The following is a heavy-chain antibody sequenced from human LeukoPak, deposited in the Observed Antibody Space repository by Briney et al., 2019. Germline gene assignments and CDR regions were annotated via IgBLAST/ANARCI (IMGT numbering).Heavy chain of an antibody. D-gene: IGHD3-10*01. CDR2: ISWDGGST. Sequence: GGSLRLSCAASGFTFDDYTMHWVRQAPGKGLEWVSLISWDGGSTYYADSVKGRFTISRDNSKNSLYLQMNSLRTEDTALYYCAKDNYPGSTPQGYYYYYMDVWGKGTTVTVSS. J-gene: IGHJ6*03. V-gene: IGHV3-43*01. CDR1: GFTFDDYT. CDR3: AKDNYPGSTPQGYYYYYMDV.